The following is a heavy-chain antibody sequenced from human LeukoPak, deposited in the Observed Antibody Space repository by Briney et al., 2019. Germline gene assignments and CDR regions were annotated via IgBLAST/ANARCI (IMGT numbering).Heavy chain of an antibody. V-gene: IGHV3-74*01. CDR3: ARAGASGWYAAGWFDP. J-gene: IGHJ5*02. CDR1: GFTFNNYW. D-gene: IGHD6-19*01. CDR2: INTDGRTT. Sequence: GGSLRLSCAASGFTFNNYWMHWVRQAPGKGLVWVSSINTDGRTTRYAASVQGRFTISRDNAKNTLYLQMNSLRDDDTAVYYCARAGASGWYAAGWFDPWGQGTLVTGS.